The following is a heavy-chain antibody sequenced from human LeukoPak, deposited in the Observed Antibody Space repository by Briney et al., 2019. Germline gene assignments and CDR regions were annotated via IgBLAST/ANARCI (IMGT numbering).Heavy chain of an antibody. D-gene: IGHD3-10*01. CDR3: ARSTRARLLSFGELLYGLDY. CDR2: INHSGST. Sequence: PSETLSLTCAVYGGSFSGYYWSWIRQPPGKGLEWIGEINHSGSTNYNPSLKSRVTISVDTSKNQFSLKLSSVTAADAAVYYCARSTRARLLSFGELLYGLDYWGQGTLVTVSS. CDR1: GGSFSGYY. V-gene: IGHV4-34*01. J-gene: IGHJ4*02.